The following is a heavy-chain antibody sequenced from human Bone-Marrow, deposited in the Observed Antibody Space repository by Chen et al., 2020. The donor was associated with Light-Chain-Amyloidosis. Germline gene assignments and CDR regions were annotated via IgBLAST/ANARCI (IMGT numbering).Heavy chain of an antibody. Sequence: QVQLQESGPGLVKPWETLSLSCTISGGSISSSSYYWGWVRQPPGEGLERIGSFLHSGRTYYTPSLKSRVTISVDTSKSQVSLRLSSVTAADTAVYYCARQSGGLTDIWGQGTLVTVSS. CDR1: GGSISSSSYY. D-gene: IGHD3-9*01. V-gene: IGHV4-39*01. CDR3: ARQSGGLTDI. CDR2: FLHSGRT. J-gene: IGHJ4*02.